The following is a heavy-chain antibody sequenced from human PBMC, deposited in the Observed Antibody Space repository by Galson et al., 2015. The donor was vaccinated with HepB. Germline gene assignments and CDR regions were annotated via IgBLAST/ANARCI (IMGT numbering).Heavy chain of an antibody. CDR2: ISTYSGNT. J-gene: IGHJ3*02. Sequence: SVKVSCKASGYTFTSSGISWVRQAPGQGLEWMGWISTYSGNTNYAQKLLDRVTMTTDTSTTTAYMELRSLRSDDTAVCYCVRNKDHAFDIWGQGTMVAVSS. V-gene: IGHV1-18*01. CDR3: VRNKDHAFDI. CDR1: GYTFTSSG.